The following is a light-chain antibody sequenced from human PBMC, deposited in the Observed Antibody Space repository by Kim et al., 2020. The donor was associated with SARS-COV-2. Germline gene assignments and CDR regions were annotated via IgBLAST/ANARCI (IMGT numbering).Light chain of an antibody. V-gene: IGKV1-5*03. J-gene: IGKJ1*01. Sequence: DIQMTQSPSTLSASVGDSVTITCRASQSINIWLAWYQQKPGKAPKLLIYKASTLQSGVPSRFSGSGFGTEFTLTIDSLQPDDFATYYCQHNNSFSTFGQGTKVDIK. CDR3: QHNNSFST. CDR1: QSINIW. CDR2: KAS.